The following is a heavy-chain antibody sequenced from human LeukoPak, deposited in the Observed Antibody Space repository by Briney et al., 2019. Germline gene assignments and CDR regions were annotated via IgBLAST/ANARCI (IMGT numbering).Heavy chain of an antibody. J-gene: IGHJ4*02. CDR2: ISGSGGST. CDR3: AKSMSTSRSGLDS. D-gene: IGHD5/OR15-5a*01. Sequence: PGGSLRLSCTASGFTFSTYDMSWVRQAPGKGLEWVSAISGSGGSTYYADSVKGRFTISRDNSKNTLSLQMNSLRVEDTAVYYCAKSMSTSRSGLDSWGQGTLVTVSS. CDR1: GFTFSTYD. V-gene: IGHV3-23*01.